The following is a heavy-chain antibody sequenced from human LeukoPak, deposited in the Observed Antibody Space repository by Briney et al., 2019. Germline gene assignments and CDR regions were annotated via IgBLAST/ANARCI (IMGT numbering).Heavy chain of an antibody. CDR3: ARTLASDCGGDCYSPHFDY. J-gene: IGHJ4*02. Sequence: PSQTLSLTCTVSGGPISSGGYYWSWIRQHPGKGLEWIGYIYYSGSTYYNPSLKSRVTISVDTSKNQFSLKLSSVTAADTAVYYCARTLASDCGGDCYSPHFDYWGQGTLVTVSS. CDR2: IYYSGST. CDR1: GGPISSGGYY. V-gene: IGHV4-31*03. D-gene: IGHD2-21*02.